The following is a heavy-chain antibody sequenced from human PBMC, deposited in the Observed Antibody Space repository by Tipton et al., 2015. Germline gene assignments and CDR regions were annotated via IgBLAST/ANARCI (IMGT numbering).Heavy chain of an antibody. Sequence: SLRLSCAASGFTFSSYAMNWVRQVPGKGLEWVSCISSSTRYTAYGDSVQGRFTISRDNAKNALYLQMNSLRVEDTAVYYCARSSGYYTPTYWGQGTLVTVSS. V-gene: IGHV3-21*01. CDR3: ARSSGYYTPTY. CDR2: ISSSTRYT. J-gene: IGHJ4*02. D-gene: IGHD3-3*01. CDR1: GFTFSSYA.